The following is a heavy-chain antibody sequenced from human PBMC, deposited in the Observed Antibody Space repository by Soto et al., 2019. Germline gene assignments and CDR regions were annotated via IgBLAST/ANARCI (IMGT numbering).Heavy chain of an antibody. J-gene: IGHJ6*02. CDR1: GYSFTSYW. Sequence: PGESLKISCKGSGYSFTSYWNGWVRQMPGKCLEWMGIIYPGDSDTRYSPSFQGQVTISADKSISTAYLQWSSLKASDTAMYYCARHGTGPYYYYGMDVWGQGSTVTVSS. CDR2: IYPGDSDT. CDR3: ARHGTGPYYYYGMDV. V-gene: IGHV5-51*01. D-gene: IGHD1-26*01.